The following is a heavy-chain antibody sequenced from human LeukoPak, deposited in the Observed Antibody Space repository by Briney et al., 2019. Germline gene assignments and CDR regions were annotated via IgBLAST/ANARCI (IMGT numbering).Heavy chain of an antibody. V-gene: IGHV3-23*01. J-gene: IGHJ4*02. CDR3: ARCRPDSSGSADY. Sequence: GGSLRLSCAASGFTFSTYAMTWVRQAPGKGLEWVSSIPGSGGSTYYADSVKGRFTISRDNSENTVFLQMDSLRAEDTAVYYCARCRPDSSGSADYWGQGTLVTVSP. D-gene: IGHD6-19*01. CDR1: GFTFSTYA. CDR2: IPGSGGST.